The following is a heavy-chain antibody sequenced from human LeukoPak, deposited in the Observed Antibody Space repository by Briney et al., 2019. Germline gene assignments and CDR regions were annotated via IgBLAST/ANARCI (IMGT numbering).Heavy chain of an antibody. CDR2: IYPSDSDT. Sequence: GESLKISCKGSGYTFTTYWIGWVRQMPGKGLEWMGSIYPSDSDTKYSPSFQGQVTISADKSIATAYLQWSSLKASDSAMYYCARPIPGYSLFDYWGQGTLDTVSS. CDR3: ARPIPGYSLFDY. V-gene: IGHV5-51*01. CDR1: GYTFTTYW. J-gene: IGHJ4*02. D-gene: IGHD5-18*01.